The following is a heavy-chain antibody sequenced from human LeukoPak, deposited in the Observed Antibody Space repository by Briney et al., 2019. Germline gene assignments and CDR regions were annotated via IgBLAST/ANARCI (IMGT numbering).Heavy chain of an antibody. CDR3: ARWDPTYDIAASGTSNYY. D-gene: IGHD6-13*01. J-gene: IGHJ4*02. V-gene: IGHV1-2*02. Sequence: ASVKVSCKASGYTFTDYYMHWVRQAPGQGLEWMGWLNPNSGGTNYGQKFQGRVTMTRDTSISTAYMELSRLRSDDTAVYYCARWDPTYDIAASGTSNYYWGQGTLVTVSS. CDR1: GYTFTDYY. CDR2: LNPNSGGT.